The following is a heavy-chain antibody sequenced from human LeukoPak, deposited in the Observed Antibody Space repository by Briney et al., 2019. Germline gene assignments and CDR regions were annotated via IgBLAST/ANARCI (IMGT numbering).Heavy chain of an antibody. CDR1: GFTFSSYS. Sequence: GGSLRLSCAASGFTFSSYSMNWVRQAPVKGLEWVSSISSSSSYIYYADSVKGRFTISRDNAKNSLYLQMNSLRAEDTAVYYCASLGFGVDYYYYGMDVWGQGTTVTVSS. CDR3: ASLGFGVDYYYYGMDV. V-gene: IGHV3-21*01. CDR2: ISSSSSYI. J-gene: IGHJ6*02. D-gene: IGHD3-3*01.